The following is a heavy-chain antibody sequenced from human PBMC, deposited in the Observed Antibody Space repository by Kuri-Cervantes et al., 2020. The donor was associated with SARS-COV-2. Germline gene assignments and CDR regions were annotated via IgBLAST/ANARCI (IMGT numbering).Heavy chain of an antibody. V-gene: IGHV3-21*01. D-gene: IGHD6-19*01. CDR1: GFTFSRYG. CDR2: ISSSSSYI. Sequence: GGSLRLSCAASGFTFSRYGMHWVRQAPGKGLEWVSSISSSSSYIYYADSVKGRFTISRDNSKNTLYLQMNSLRAEDTAVYYCAKDSSAYFDYWGQGTLVTVSS. J-gene: IGHJ4*02. CDR3: AKDSSAYFDY.